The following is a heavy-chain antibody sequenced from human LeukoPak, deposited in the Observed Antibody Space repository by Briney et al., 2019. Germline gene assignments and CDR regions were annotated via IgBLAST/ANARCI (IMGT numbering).Heavy chain of an antibody. CDR1: VFTFDDYA. D-gene: IGHD1-26*01. J-gene: IGHJ4*02. CDR3: AKDGGSDELGWIDY. V-gene: IGHV3-9*03. Sequence: GGSLRLSCAASVFTFDDYAMHWVRQAPGKGLEWVSGISWNSGSIGYADSVKGRFTISRDNAKNSPYLQMNSLRAEDMALYYCAKDGGSDELGWIDYWGQGTLVTVSS. CDR2: ISWNSGSI.